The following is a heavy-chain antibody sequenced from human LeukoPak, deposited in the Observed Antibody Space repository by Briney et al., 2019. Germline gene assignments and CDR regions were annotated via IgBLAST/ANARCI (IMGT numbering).Heavy chain of an antibody. D-gene: IGHD6-19*01. CDR1: GLTFDDYA. CDR2: ISWNSGSI. V-gene: IGHV3-9*01. J-gene: IGHJ4*02. CDR3: AKGSSGWYYYFDY. Sequence: GGSLRLSCAASGLTFDDYAMHWGRQAPGKGLEWVSGISWNSGSIVYADSVKGRFTISRDNAKNSLYLQMNSLRAEDTALYYCAKGSSGWYYYFDYWGPGTLVTVSS.